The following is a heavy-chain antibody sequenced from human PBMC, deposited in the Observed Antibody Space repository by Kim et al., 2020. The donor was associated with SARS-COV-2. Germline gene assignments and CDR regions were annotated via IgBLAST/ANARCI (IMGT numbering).Heavy chain of an antibody. CDR2: ISWNSGSI. Sequence: GGSLRLSCAASGFTFDDYAMHWVRQAPGKGLEWVSGISWNSGSIGYADSVKGRFTISRDNAKNSLYLQMISLRAEDTALYYCAKDMTILGYYGSGRGYAFDIWGQGTMVTVSS. CDR3: AKDMTILGYYGSGRGYAFDI. V-gene: IGHV3-9*01. CDR1: GFTFDDYA. J-gene: IGHJ3*02. D-gene: IGHD3-10*01.